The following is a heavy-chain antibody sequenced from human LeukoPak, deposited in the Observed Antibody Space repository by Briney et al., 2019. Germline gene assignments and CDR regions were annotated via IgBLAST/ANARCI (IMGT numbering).Heavy chain of an antibody. CDR1: GFTFSSYW. CDR3: AKGDAVADY. D-gene: IGHD6-19*01. CDR2: IKQDGSEK. J-gene: IGHJ4*02. V-gene: IGHV3-7*01. Sequence: GGSLRLSCAASGFTFSSYWMSWVRQAPGKGLEWVANIKQDGSEKYYVDSVKGRFTISRDNSKNTLYLQMNSLRAEDTAVYYCAKGDAVADYWGQGTLVTVSS.